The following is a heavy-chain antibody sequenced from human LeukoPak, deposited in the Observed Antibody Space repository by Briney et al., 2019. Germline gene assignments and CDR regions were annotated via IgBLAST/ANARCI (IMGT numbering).Heavy chain of an antibody. CDR2: ISSSSSTI. Sequence: PGGSLRLSGAASGFTFSSYSMNWVRQAPGKGLEWVSYISSSSSTIYYADSVKGRFTISRDNAKNSLYLQMNSLRGEDTAVYYCARDLRVVERRTSYYYMGVWGKGATVTVSS. CDR1: GFTFSSYS. D-gene: IGHD1-26*01. J-gene: IGHJ6*03. V-gene: IGHV3-48*04. CDR3: ARDLRVVERRTSYYYMGV.